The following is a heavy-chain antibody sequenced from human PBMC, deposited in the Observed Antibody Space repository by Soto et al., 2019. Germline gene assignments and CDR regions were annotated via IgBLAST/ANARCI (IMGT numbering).Heavy chain of an antibody. CDR3: ASLEWLSQPDAFDI. CDR1: GFTVSSNY. CDR2: IYSGGST. D-gene: IGHD3-3*01. Sequence: EVQLVESGGGLVQPGGSLRLSCAASGFTVSSNYMSWVCQAPGTGLEWVSVIYSGGSTYYADSVKGRFTISRHNSKNTLYLQMNSLRAEDTAVYYCASLEWLSQPDAFDIWGQGTMVTVSS. J-gene: IGHJ3*02. V-gene: IGHV3-53*04.